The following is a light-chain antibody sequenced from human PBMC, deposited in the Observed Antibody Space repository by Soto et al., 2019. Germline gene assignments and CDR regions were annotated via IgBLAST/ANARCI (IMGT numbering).Light chain of an antibody. V-gene: IGKV3-11*01. Sequence: MVSTRGAVSVTVCPEERASLSCRASQSVSRYLAWYQQKPGQAPRLLIYDASTTATAIHARFSASGSATVFTLSISNLVAEDFVVYYCQKRRNPAITFGPGTKVDIK. J-gene: IGKJ3*01. CDR2: DAS. CDR3: QKRRNPAIT. CDR1: QSVSRY.